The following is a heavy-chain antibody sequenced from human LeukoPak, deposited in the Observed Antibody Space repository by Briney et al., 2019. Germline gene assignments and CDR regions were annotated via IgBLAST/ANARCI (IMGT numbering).Heavy chain of an antibody. V-gene: IGHV4-38-2*01. J-gene: IGHJ3*02. D-gene: IGHD2-2*01. Sequence: SETLSLTCAVSGYSISSGYYWGWIRPPPGKGLEWIGIIYHSGSTYYNPSLKSRVTISVDTSKNQFSLKLSSVTAADTAVYYCAGTYCSSTSCSDAFDIWGQGTMVTVSS. CDR1: GYSISSGYY. CDR2: IYHSGST. CDR3: AGTYCSSTSCSDAFDI.